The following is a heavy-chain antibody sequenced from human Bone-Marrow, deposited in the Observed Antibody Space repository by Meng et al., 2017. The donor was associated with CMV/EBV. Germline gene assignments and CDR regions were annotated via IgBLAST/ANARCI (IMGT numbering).Heavy chain of an antibody. J-gene: IGHJ4*02. V-gene: IGHV3-30-3*01. Sequence: GESLKISCAASAFTFNTYAMHWVRQAPGKGLEWVRQAPGKGLEWVAVISYDGSSKYYADSVKGSFTISRDNSNNTLYLRMDSLRAEDTAVYFCAKGHIVVVPPALDNWGQGTLVTVSS. CDR3: AKGHIVVVPPALDN. CDR2: ISYDGSSK. CDR1: AFTFNTYA. D-gene: IGHD2-2*01.